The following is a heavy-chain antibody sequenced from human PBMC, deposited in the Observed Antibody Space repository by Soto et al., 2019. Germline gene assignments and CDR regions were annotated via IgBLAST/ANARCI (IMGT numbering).Heavy chain of an antibody. CDR3: ATEAIITMTGDRFDP. Sequence: ASVEVSSRASGGTFCSYAISWLGRAAGGGREWMGGIITIFGTANYAQKFKGRVTITRDESKSIAYMEMSSLRSEDTAVYYCATEAIITMTGDRFDPWGQGTLVTVSS. CDR1: GGTFCSYA. J-gene: IGHJ5*02. D-gene: IGHD3-22*01. CDR2: IITIFGTA. V-gene: IGHV1-69*05.